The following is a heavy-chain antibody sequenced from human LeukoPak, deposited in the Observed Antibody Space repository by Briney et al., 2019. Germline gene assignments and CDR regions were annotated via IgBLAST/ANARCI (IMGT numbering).Heavy chain of an antibody. Sequence: SETLSLTCSVSGGSITSYYWSWIRQPPGKGLEWIGRIYTSGSTNYNPSLKSRVTMSVDTSKNQFSLKLSSVTAADTAVYYCARDGGYCGGDCFVDVWGKGTTVTASS. V-gene: IGHV4-4*07. CDR3: ARDGGYCGGDCFVDV. CDR1: GGSITSYY. CDR2: IYTSGST. D-gene: IGHD2-21*02. J-gene: IGHJ6*04.